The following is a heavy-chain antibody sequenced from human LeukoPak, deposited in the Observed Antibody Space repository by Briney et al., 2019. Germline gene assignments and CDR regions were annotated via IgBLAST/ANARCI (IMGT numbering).Heavy chain of an antibody. CDR1: GFTFSSYA. D-gene: IGHD6-6*01. CDR3: ARDPSIAARPGAFDI. Sequence: PGGSLRLSCAASGFTFSSYAMHWVRQAPGKGLEWVAVISYDGSNKYYADSVKGRFTISRDNSKNTLYLQMNSLRAEDTAVYYCARDPSIAARPGAFDIWGQGTMVTVSS. J-gene: IGHJ3*02. CDR2: ISYDGSNK. V-gene: IGHV3-30-3*01.